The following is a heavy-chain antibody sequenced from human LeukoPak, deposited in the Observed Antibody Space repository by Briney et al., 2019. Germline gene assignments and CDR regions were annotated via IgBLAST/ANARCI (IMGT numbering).Heavy chain of an antibody. CDR2: INPSGGYT. D-gene: IGHD2-2*01. V-gene: IGHV1-46*04. Sequence: ASVKVSCKASGYTFTSYYMHWVRQAPGQGLEWMGTINPSGGYTSYAQKLQGRVTMTRDASTSTVYMELSSLRSEDTAVYYCARQYCSSTSCYFGYYGMDVWGQGTTVTVSS. J-gene: IGHJ6*02. CDR1: GYTFTSYY. CDR3: ARQYCSSTSCYFGYYGMDV.